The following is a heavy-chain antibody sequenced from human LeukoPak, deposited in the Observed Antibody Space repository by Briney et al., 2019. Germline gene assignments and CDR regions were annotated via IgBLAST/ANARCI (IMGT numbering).Heavy chain of an antibody. CDR3: AKGPIVVVVAASKGNWFDP. CDR2: ISSSSSTI. CDR1: GFTFSSYS. D-gene: IGHD2-15*01. V-gene: IGHV3-48*01. Sequence: GGSLRLSCAASGFTFSSYSMNWVRQAPGKGLEWVSYISSSSSTIYYADSVKGRFTISRDNAKNSLYLQMNSLRAEDTAVYYCAKGPIVVVVAASKGNWFDPWGQGTLVTVSS. J-gene: IGHJ5*02.